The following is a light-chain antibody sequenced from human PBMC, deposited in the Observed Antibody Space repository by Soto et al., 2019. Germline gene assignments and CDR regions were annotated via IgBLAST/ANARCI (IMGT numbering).Light chain of an antibody. CDR2: DAS. CDR1: QGISNY. CDR3: QQYDNLPALT. J-gene: IGKJ4*01. Sequence: DIQMTQSPSSLSASVGDRVTITCQASQGISNYLNWYQQKPGKAPKLLIYDASNLETGVPSRFSGSGSGTDFTFTISSLQPEDIATYYCQQYDNLPALTFGGGTKVDIK. V-gene: IGKV1-33*01.